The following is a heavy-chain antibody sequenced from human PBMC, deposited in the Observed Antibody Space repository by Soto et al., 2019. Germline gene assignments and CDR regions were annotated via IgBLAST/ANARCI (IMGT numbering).Heavy chain of an antibody. CDR1: GFTFSGSA. D-gene: IGHD1-20*01. V-gene: IGHV3-73*01. CDR2: IRSKANSYAT. Sequence: PGGSLRLACAASGFTFSGSAMHWVRQASGKGLEWVGRIRSKANSYATAYAASVKGRFTISRDDSKNTAYLQMNSLKTEDTAVYYCTRQYNGTYYYYGMDVWGQGTTVTSP. CDR3: TRQYNGTYYYYGMDV. J-gene: IGHJ6*02.